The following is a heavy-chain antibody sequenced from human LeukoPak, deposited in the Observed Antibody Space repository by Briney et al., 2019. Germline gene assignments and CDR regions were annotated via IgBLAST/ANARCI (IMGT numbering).Heavy chain of an antibody. J-gene: IGHJ5*02. V-gene: IGHV4-34*01. Sequence: SETLSLTCAVYGGSFSGYYWSWIRQSPGKGLEWIGEINHRGSTNYNPSLKSRVTMSVDTSKNQFSLKLNSVTAADTAVYYCAKGYDYSNYGWFDPWGQGTLVTVSS. CDR2: INHRGST. D-gene: IGHD4-11*01. CDR1: GGSFSGYY. CDR3: AKGYDYSNYGWFDP.